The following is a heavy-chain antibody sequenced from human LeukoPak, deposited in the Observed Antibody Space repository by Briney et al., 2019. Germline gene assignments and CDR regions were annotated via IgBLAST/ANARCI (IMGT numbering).Heavy chain of an antibody. V-gene: IGHV3-23*01. D-gene: IGHD3-3*01. Sequence: TGGSLRLSCAASGFTFSSYAMSWVRQAPGKGLEWVSAISGSGGSTYYADSVKGRFTISRDNSKNTLYLQMNSLRAEDTAVYYCAKGPTSFYYDFWSGHQNWGQGTLVTVSS. CDR3: AKGPTSFYYDFWSGHQN. J-gene: IGHJ4*02. CDR2: ISGSGGST. CDR1: GFTFSSYA.